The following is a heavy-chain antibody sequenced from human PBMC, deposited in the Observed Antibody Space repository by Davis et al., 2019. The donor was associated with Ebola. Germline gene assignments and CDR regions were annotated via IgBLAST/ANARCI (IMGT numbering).Heavy chain of an antibody. J-gene: IGHJ4*02. CDR2: ISYDGSNK. Sequence: LSLTCAASGFTFSSYGMHWVRQAPGKGLEWVAVISYDGSNKYYADSVKGRFTISRDNSKNTLYLQMNSLRAEDTAVYYCTSVSTYPLWFREYWGQGTLVTVSS. V-gene: IGHV3-30*03. CDR3: TSVSTYPLWFREY. D-gene: IGHD3-10*01. CDR1: GFTFSSYG.